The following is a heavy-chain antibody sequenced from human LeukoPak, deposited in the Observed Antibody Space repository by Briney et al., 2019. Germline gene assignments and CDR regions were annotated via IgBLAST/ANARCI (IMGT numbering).Heavy chain of an antibody. J-gene: IGHJ4*02. V-gene: IGHV3-23*01. D-gene: IGHD1-26*01. Sequence: GGSLRLSCAVSGFTFSSYAMNWVRQAPGKGLEWVSAISGSGGSTYYADSVKGRFTISRDKSKNTLSLQMNSLRAEDTAVYYCAKGDTTWELPHDYWGQGTLVTVSS. CDR1: GFTFSSYA. CDR3: AKGDTTWELPHDY. CDR2: ISGSGGST.